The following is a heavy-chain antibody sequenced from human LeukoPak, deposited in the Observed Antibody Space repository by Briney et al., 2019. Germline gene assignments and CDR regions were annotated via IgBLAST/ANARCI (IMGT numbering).Heavy chain of an antibody. CDR2: ISGSGGST. J-gene: IGHJ4*02. V-gene: IGHV3-23*01. CDR3: ARENYGYYFDC. CDR1: GFTFSSYE. Sequence: GGSLRLSCAASGFTFSSYEMNWVRQAPGKGLEWVSAISGSGGSTYYTDSVKGRFTISRDNSKNTLFLQMNSLTADDTAVYYCARENYGYYFDCWGQGTLVTVSS. D-gene: IGHD4-17*01.